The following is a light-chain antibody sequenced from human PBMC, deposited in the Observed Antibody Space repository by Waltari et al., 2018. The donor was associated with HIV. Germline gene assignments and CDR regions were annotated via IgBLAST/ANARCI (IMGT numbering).Light chain of an antibody. CDR3: SSYAGSNNLV. CDR1: SSDVGGYNY. CDR2: EVS. V-gene: IGLV2-8*01. J-gene: IGLJ2*01. Sequence: QSALTQPPSASGSPGQSVTISCTGTSSDVGGYNYVSWYRHHPGPAPKLMIYEVSKRPSWVPDRFSGSKSGNTASLTVAGLQAEDEADYYCSSYAGSNNLVFGGGTKLTVL.